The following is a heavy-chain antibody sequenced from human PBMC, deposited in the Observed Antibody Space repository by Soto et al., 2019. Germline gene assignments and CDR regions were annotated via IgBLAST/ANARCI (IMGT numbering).Heavy chain of an antibody. CDR1: GFTFSDFS. D-gene: IGHD2-15*01. J-gene: IGHJ4*02. Sequence: PGGSLRLSCRTSGFTFSDFSLHWFRQSPGKGLEWLAVIGSTDITFYADSVKGRFTIFRDNSQDTVLLQMDSLRPDDSGVYFCAREVVTSKWYFDNWGQGIPVTVSS. V-gene: IGHV3-30-3*01. CDR2: IGSTDIT. CDR3: AREVVTSKWYFDN.